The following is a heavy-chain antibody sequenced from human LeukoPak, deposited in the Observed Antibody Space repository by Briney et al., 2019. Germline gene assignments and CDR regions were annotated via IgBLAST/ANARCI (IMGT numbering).Heavy chain of an antibody. Sequence: GGSLRLSCAASGFTFSSYSMNWVRQAPGKGLEWVSYISSSSSTIYYADSVKGRFTISRDNAKNSLYLQMNSLRAEDTAVYYCARDLSGSYQGSAYWGQGTLVTVSS. J-gene: IGHJ4*02. V-gene: IGHV3-48*01. CDR2: ISSSSSTI. CDR1: GFTFSSYS. D-gene: IGHD1-26*01. CDR3: ARDLSGSYQGSAY.